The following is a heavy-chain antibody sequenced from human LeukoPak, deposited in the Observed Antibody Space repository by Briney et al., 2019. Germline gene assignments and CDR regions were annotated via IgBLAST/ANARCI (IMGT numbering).Heavy chain of an antibody. CDR3: ARARTKIFWSGYLKTEDAFDI. J-gene: IGHJ3*02. CDR1: GFTFDDYG. CDR2: INWNGGSI. V-gene: IGHV3-20*04. Sequence: GSLRLSCAASGFTFDDYGMSWVRQAPGKGLEWVSGINWNGGSIGYADSVKGRFTISRDNAKNSLYLQMNSLRAEDTALYYCARARTKIFWSGYLKTEDAFDIWGQGTMVTVSS. D-gene: IGHD3-3*01.